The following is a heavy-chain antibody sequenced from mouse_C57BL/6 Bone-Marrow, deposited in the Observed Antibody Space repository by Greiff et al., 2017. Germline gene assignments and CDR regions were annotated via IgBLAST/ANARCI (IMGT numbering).Heavy chain of an antibody. V-gene: IGHV1-64*01. CDR1: GYTFTSYW. Sequence: QVQLKQPGAELVKPGASVKLSCKASGYTFTSYWMHWVKQRPGQGLEWIGMIHPNSGSTNYNEKFKSKATLTVDKSSSTAYMQLSSLTYEDSAVYYCARPSLSWFAYWGQGTLVTVSA. D-gene: IGHD6-1*01. CDR2: IHPNSGST. CDR3: ARPSLSWFAY. J-gene: IGHJ3*01.